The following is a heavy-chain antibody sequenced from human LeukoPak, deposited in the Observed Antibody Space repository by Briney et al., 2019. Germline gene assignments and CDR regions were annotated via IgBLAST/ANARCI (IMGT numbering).Heavy chain of an antibody. Sequence: GASVKVSCKASGYTFTSYGISWVRQAPGQGLEWMGWISAYNGNTNYAQKLQGRVTMTTDTSTSTAYMELRSLRSDDTAVYYCAREDNLGSGSSPIDYWGQGTLVTVSS. CDR1: GYTFTSYG. CDR2: ISAYNGNT. D-gene: IGHD6-19*01. CDR3: AREDNLGSGSSPIDY. J-gene: IGHJ4*02. V-gene: IGHV1-18*01.